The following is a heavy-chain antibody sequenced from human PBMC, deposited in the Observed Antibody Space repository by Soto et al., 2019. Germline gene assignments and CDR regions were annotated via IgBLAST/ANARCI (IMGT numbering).Heavy chain of an antibody. CDR1: GGSISSGGYY. CDR2: IYYSGST. D-gene: IGHD2-15*01. J-gene: IGHJ5*02. Sequence: QVQLQESGPGLVKPSQTLSLTCTVSGGSISSGGYYWSWIRQHPGKGLEWIGXIYYSGSTYYNPSLKSRVTISVDTSKNQFSLKLSSVTAADTAVYYCARYGGYCSGGSCYWDNWFDPWGQGTLVTVSS. V-gene: IGHV4-31*03. CDR3: ARYGGYCSGGSCYWDNWFDP.